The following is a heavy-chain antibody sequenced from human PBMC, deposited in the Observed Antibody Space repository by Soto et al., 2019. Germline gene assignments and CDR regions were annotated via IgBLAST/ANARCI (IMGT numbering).Heavy chain of an antibody. V-gene: IGHV4-59*01. CDR1: GGSISSYY. CDR3: ARDKGLLDY. Sequence: KASETLSLTCTVSGGSISSYYWSWIRQPPGKGLEWIGYIYYSGSTNYNPSLKSRVTISVDTSKNQFSLKLSSVTAADTAVYYCARDKGLLDYWGQGTLVTVSS. D-gene: IGHD3-3*01. J-gene: IGHJ4*02. CDR2: IYYSGST.